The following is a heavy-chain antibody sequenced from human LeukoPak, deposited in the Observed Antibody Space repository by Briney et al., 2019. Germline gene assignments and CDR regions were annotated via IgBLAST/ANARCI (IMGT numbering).Heavy chain of an antibody. V-gene: IGHV1-8*01. Sequence: ASVKVSCKASGYTFTSYDINWVRQATGQGLEWMGWMNPNSGNTGYAQKFQGRVTMTRNTSISTAYMELSSLRSEDTAVYYCARRRKYYGSGSTTGYYYYMDVWGKGTTVTISS. CDR2: MNPNSGNT. CDR3: ARRRKYYGSGSTTGYYYYMDV. CDR1: GYTFTSYD. J-gene: IGHJ6*03. D-gene: IGHD3-10*01.